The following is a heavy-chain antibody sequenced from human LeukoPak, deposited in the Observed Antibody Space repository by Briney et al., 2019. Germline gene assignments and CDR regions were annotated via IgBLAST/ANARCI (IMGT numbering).Heavy chain of an antibody. V-gene: IGHV3-43*02. Sequence: GGSLRLSCAASGFTFSSYGMHWVRQAPGKGLEWVSLISGDGGSTYYADSVKGRFTISRDNSKNSLYLQMNSLRTEDTALYYCAKGPYYYGSGSYVGYWGQGTLVTVSS. CDR2: ISGDGGST. CDR3: AKGPYYYGSGSYVGY. J-gene: IGHJ4*02. D-gene: IGHD3-10*01. CDR1: GFTFSSYG.